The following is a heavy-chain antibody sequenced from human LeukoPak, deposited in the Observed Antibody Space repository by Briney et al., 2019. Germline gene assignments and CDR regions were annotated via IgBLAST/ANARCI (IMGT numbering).Heavy chain of an antibody. V-gene: IGHV1-2*02. CDR2: INPNSGGT. CDR3: ARGMGCSSTSCHGWFDP. D-gene: IGHD2-2*01. CDR1: GYTFTGYY. J-gene: IGHJ5*02. Sequence: ASVKVSCKASGYTFTGYYMHWVRQAPGLGLEWMGWINPNSGGTNYAQKFQGRVTMTRDTSISTAYMELSRLRSDDTAVYYCARGMGCSSTSCHGWFDPWGQGTLVTVSS.